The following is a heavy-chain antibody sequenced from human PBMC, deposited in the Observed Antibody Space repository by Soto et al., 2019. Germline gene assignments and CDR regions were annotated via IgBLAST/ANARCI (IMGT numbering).Heavy chain of an antibody. D-gene: IGHD3-3*01. CDR2: ISYDGSNK. CDR3: AKAYYDFWSGYLAEASYFDY. Sequence: QVQLVESGGGMVQPGRSLRLSCAASGFTFSSYGMHWVRQAPGKGLEWVAVISYDGSNKYYADSVKGRFTISRDNSKNTLYLQMNSLRAEDTAVYYCAKAYYDFWSGYLAEASYFDYWGQGTLVTVSS. J-gene: IGHJ4*02. V-gene: IGHV3-30*18. CDR1: GFTFSSYG.